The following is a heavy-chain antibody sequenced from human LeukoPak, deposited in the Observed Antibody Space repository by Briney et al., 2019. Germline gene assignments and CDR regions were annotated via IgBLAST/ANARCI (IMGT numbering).Heavy chain of an antibody. CDR3: ARVTYVGATIDY. D-gene: IGHD1-26*01. J-gene: IGHJ4*02. V-gene: IGHV4-34*01. Sequence: SETLSLTCAVYGGSFSGYYWSWIRQPAGKGLEWIGEINHSGSTNYNPSLKSRVTISVDTSKNQFSLKLSSVTAADTAVYYCARVTYVGATIDYWGQGTLVTVSS. CDR2: INHSGST. CDR1: GGSFSGYY.